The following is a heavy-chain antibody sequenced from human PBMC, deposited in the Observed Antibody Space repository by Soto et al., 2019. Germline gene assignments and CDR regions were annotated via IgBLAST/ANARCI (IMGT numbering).Heavy chain of an antibody. D-gene: IGHD3-22*01. CDR2: INHSGST. V-gene: IGHV4-34*01. CDR3: ASIEYDYDSSQKDYCDY. Sequence: SETPSLTCAVHDGSFSGYYWSWIRQPPGKGLEWIGEINHSGSTNYNPSLKSRVTISVDTSKNQFSLKLSSVTAADTAVYYCASIEYDYDSSQKDYCDYWGQGTLV. J-gene: IGHJ4*01. CDR1: DGSFSGYY.